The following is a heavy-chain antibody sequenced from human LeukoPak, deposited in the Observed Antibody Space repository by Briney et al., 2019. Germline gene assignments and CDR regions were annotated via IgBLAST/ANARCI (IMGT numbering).Heavy chain of an antibody. CDR2: IIPIFGTA. Sequence: ASVKVSCKASGYTFTGYYMHWVRQAPGQGLEWMGGIIPIFGTANYAQKFQGRVTITADESTSTAYMELSSLRSEDTAVYYCARVDSSGWYYFDYWGQGTLVTVSS. D-gene: IGHD6-19*01. V-gene: IGHV1-69*13. J-gene: IGHJ4*02. CDR3: ARVDSSGWYYFDY. CDR1: GYTFTGYY.